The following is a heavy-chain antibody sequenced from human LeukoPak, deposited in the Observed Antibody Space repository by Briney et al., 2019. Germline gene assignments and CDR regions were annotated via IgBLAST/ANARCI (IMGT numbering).Heavy chain of an antibody. CDR3: ARVTTGGYYNC. CDR1: GGFISSGTYY. Sequence: SETLSLTCTVSGGFISSGTYYWTWIRQPAGKGLEWIGRIYTTGSTNYNPSLKSRVTMSTDTSKNQFSLKLSSVTAADTAVYYCARVTTGGYYNCWGQGTLVTVSS. J-gene: IGHJ4*02. CDR2: IYTTGST. V-gene: IGHV4-61*02. D-gene: IGHD3-22*01.